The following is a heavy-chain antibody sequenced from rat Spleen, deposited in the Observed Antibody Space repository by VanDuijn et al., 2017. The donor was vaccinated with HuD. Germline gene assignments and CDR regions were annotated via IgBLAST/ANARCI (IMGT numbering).Heavy chain of an antibody. CDR2: IWTGGST. V-gene: IGHV2-30*01. CDR3: ARLGLGEDY. J-gene: IGHJ2*01. Sequence: QVQLKESGPGLVQPSQTLSLTCTVSGFSLTSYNVHWVRQPTGKGLEWMGVIWTGGSTDYNSALKSRLSISRDTSKSQVFLKMNSLQAEDMGTYYCARLGLGEDYWGQGVMVTVSS. CDR1: GFSLTSYN. D-gene: IGHD5-1*01.